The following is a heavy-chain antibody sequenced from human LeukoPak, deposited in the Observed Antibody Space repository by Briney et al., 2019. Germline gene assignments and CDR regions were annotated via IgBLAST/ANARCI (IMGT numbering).Heavy chain of an antibody. D-gene: IGHD2/OR15-2a*01. V-gene: IGHV3-30*18. Sequence: GGSLRLFCAAPGFTFSSYGMHWVRQAPGKGLEWVAVISYDGSNKYYADSVKGRFTISRDNSKNTLYLQMNSLRAEDTAVYYCAKDFRKVSQRGYWGQGTLVTVSS. J-gene: IGHJ4*02. CDR3: AKDFRKVSQRGY. CDR2: ISYDGSNK. CDR1: GFTFSSYG.